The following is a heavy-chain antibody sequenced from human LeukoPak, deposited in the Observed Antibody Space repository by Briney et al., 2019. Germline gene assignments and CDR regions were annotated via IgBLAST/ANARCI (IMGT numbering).Heavy chain of an antibody. Sequence: PSETLSLTCTVSGYSISSGYYWGWIRQPPGKGLEWIGRIYHSGSTYYNPSLKSRVTISVDTSKNQFSLKLSSVTAADTAVYYCARAGGYCSSTSCYVDAFDIWGQGTMVTVSS. CDR1: GYSISSGYY. D-gene: IGHD2-2*01. V-gene: IGHV4-38-2*02. CDR2: IYHSGST. CDR3: ARAGGYCSSTSCYVDAFDI. J-gene: IGHJ3*02.